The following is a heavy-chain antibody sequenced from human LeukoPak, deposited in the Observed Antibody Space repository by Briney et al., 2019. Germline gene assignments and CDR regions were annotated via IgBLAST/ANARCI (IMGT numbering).Heavy chain of an antibody. Sequence: GGSLRLSCVASGFSFSDYDMYWVRQAAGRGLEWVSALGTNRDAYYLGSVRGRFTISRENVKNSLYLQMNSLGVEDTAVYYCARGGYGSGSSGQRPHNWFDPWGQGTLVTVSS. CDR2: LGTNRDA. J-gene: IGHJ5*02. CDR3: ARGGYGSGSSGQRPHNWFDP. D-gene: IGHD3-10*01. V-gene: IGHV3-13*01. CDR1: GFSFSDYD.